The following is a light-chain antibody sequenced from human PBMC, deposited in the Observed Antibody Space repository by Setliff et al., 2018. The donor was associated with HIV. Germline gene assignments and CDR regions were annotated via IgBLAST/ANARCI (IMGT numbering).Light chain of an antibody. CDR2: YDS. J-gene: IGLJ1*01. CDR1: DIGSKS. CDR3: QVWDSSSDHYV. Sequence: YELTQPPSVSVAPGKTARITCGGNDIGSKSVHWHQQKPGQAPVLVIYYDSDRPSGIPERFSGSNSGNTATLTISRVEAGDEADYYCQVWDSSSDHYVFGTGTKVTVL. V-gene: IGLV3-21*04.